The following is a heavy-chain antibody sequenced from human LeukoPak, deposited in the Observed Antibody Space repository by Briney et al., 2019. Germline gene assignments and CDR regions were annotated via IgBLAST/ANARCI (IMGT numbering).Heavy chain of an antibody. Sequence: PGGSLRLSCAASGFTLSSYAMSWVRQAPGKGLEWVSAISGSGGSTYYADSVKGRFTISRDNSKNTLYLQMNSLRAEDTAVYYCAKDLFPYYYDSSGDAFDIWGQGTMVTVSS. D-gene: IGHD3-22*01. CDR2: ISGSGGST. V-gene: IGHV3-23*01. CDR3: AKDLFPYYYDSSGDAFDI. CDR1: GFTLSSYA. J-gene: IGHJ3*02.